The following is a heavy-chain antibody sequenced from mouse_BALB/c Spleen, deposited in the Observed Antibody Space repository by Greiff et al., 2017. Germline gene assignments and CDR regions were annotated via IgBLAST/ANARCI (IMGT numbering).Heavy chain of an antibody. CDR1: GFTFSSFG. Sequence: EVQLVESGGGLVQPGGSRKLSCAASGFTFSSFGMHWVRQAPEKGLEWVAYISSGSSTIYYADTVKGRFTISRDNPKNTLFLQMTSLRSEDTAMYYCAIWDGGAMDYWGQGTSVTVSS. V-gene: IGHV5-17*02. J-gene: IGHJ4*01. CDR3: AIWDGGAMDY. CDR2: ISSGSSTI. D-gene: IGHD4-1*01.